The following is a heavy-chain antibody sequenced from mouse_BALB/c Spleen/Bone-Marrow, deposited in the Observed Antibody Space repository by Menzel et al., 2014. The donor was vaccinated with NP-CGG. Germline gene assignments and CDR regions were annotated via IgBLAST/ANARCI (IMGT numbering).Heavy chain of an antibody. CDR2: IHPGNSDT. CDR1: GYTFSDYW. Sequence: VQLQQSGTVLARPGAAVKMSCKASGYTFSDYWMHWIKQRPGQGLEWIGTIHPGNSDTTYNQKFKGKAKLTAVTSTSTAYMELSSLTIEDSAVYYCTTLARNNFDYWGQGTTLTVSS. V-gene: IGHV1-5*01. D-gene: IGHD3-1*01. J-gene: IGHJ2*01. CDR3: TTLARNNFDY.